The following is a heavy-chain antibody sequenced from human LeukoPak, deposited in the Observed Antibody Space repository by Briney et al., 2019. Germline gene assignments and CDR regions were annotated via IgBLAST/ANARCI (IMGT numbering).Heavy chain of an antibody. CDR1: GYIFINYG. Sequence: GASVKVSCKASGYIFINYGISGVRQAPGQGREWMGWISPYNGHTNYAPNLQDRLTMTTDTSMSTAYMELRSLRSDDTAVYYCAKTLDTVLNEYWGQGTLVTVSS. V-gene: IGHV1-18*01. CDR3: AKTLDTVLNEY. J-gene: IGHJ4*02. CDR2: ISPYNGHT.